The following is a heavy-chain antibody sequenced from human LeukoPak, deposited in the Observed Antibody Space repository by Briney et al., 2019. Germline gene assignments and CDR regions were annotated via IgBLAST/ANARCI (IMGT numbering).Heavy chain of an antibody. Sequence: SXXSXXXYYADSGKGGFTISRDNAKNSLYLQMNSLRAEDTAVYYCARDLRDIVVVVGATYYYYGMDVWGQGTTVTVSS. CDR3: ARDLRDIVVVVGATYYYYGMDV. D-gene: IGHD2-15*01. CDR2: SXXSXXX. J-gene: IGHJ6*02. V-gene: IGHV3-21*01.